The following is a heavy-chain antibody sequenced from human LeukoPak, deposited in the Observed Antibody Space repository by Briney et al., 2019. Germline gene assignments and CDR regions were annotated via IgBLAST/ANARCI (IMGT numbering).Heavy chain of an antibody. D-gene: IGHD1-1*01. Sequence: SETLSLTCTVSGGSISSYYWSWIRQPPGKGLEWIGYICYSGSTNYNPSLKSRVTISVDTSKNQFSLKLSSVTAADTAVYYCARDQSTGGYFDYWGQGTLVTVSS. CDR2: ICYSGST. J-gene: IGHJ4*02. CDR1: GGSISSYY. V-gene: IGHV4-59*01. CDR3: ARDQSTGGYFDY.